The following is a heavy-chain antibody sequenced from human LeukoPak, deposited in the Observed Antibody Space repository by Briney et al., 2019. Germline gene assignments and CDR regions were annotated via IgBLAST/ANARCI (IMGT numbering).Heavy chain of an antibody. CDR1: GFTLSSHW. CDR3: ARWEIRGTAHQLDY. D-gene: IGHD1-7*01. Sequence: PGGSLRLSCAASGFTLSSHWMTWVRQAPGKGLEWVANINQDGSAKYYVDSVRGRFTISRDNAKNSMHLQMNSLRAEDTAVYYCARWEIRGTAHQLDYWGQGTLATVSS. V-gene: IGHV3-7*01. J-gene: IGHJ4*02. CDR2: INQDGSAK.